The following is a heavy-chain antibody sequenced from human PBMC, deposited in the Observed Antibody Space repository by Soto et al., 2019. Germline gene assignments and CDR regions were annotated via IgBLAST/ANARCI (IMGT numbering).Heavy chain of an antibody. CDR3: TRGGSGYTWFNEF. D-gene: IGHD3-22*01. J-gene: IGHJ4*02. CDR1: GGLFSSYP. Sequence: QEQLVQSGAEVQKPGSSVKVSCKASGGLFSSYPFSWVRQVPGQGLEWMGGIIPVFQTAYYTQRFQGRVTITADESPNTAYMELSSLRSEDTAIYYCTRGGSGYTWFNEFWGQGTLVTVSS. V-gene: IGHV1-69*01. CDR2: IIPVFQTA.